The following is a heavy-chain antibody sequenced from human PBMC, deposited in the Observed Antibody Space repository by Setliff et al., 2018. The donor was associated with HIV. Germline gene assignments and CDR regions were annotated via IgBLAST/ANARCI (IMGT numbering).Heavy chain of an antibody. V-gene: IGHV3-33*01. J-gene: IGHJ4*02. CDR3: ARGHYSSSSG. CDR2: VWHDGSKQ. D-gene: IGHD6-6*01. CDR1: GFTFGSYG. Sequence: PGGSLRLSCVASGFTFGSYGMHWVRQTPGKGLEWVAGVWHDGSKQYYADSVKGRFTISRDNAKNSLYLQMNSLRAEDTAVYYCARGHYSSSSGWGQGALVTVSS.